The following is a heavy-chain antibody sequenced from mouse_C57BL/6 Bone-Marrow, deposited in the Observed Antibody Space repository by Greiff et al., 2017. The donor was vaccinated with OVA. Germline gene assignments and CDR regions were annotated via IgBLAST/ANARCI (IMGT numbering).Heavy chain of an antibody. D-gene: IGHD1-1*01. CDR3: TRGEGTTVVEGY. J-gene: IGHJ4*01. Sequence: EVMLVESGEGLVKPGGSLKLSCAASGFTFSSYAMSWVRQTPEKRLEWVAYISSGGDYIYYADTVKGRFTISRDNARNTLYLQMSSLKSEDTAMYYCTRGEGTTVVEGYWGQGTSVTVSS. V-gene: IGHV5-9-1*02. CDR1: GFTFSSYA. CDR2: ISSGGDYI.